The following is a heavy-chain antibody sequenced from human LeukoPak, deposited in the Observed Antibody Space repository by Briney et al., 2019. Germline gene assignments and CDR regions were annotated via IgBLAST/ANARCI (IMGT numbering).Heavy chain of an antibody. Sequence: ASVKVSCKASGYTFTRYAITWVRQAPGQGLEWMGWISTYRGNTNYAQKFQGTVTMTTDTPTSTAYMELSNLRSDDTAVYYCAREMDYRRYDCWGQGTLLTVSS. D-gene: IGHD3/OR15-3a*01. CDR2: ISTYRGNT. J-gene: IGHJ4*02. CDR3: AREMDYRRYDC. V-gene: IGHV1-18*01. CDR1: GYTFTRYA.